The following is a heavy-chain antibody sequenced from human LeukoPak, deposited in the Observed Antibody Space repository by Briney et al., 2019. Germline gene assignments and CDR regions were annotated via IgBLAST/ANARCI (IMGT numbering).Heavy chain of an antibody. D-gene: IGHD2-2*01. J-gene: IGHJ5*02. CDR2: IYYNGNT. CDR1: DGSIASSNNY. Sequence: SETLSLTCTVSDGSIASSNNYWGWIRQPPGKGLEWIGSIYYNGNTYYNPSLKTRLTISVDTSKKQLSLKLSSVSAADTAVYYCARLSTSSPPSWFDPWGQGTLVTVSS. V-gene: IGHV4-39*01. CDR3: ARLSTSSPPSWFDP.